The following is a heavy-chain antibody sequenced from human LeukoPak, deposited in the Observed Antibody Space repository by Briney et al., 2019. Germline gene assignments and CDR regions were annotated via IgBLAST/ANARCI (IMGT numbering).Heavy chain of an antibody. CDR1: GGSFSGYY. Sequence: PSETLSLTCAVYGGSFSGYYWGWIRQPPGKGLEWIGSIYYSGSTYYNPSLKSRVTISVDTSKNQFSLKLSSVTAADTAVYYCARRGSGSPGYYYYYMDVWGKGTTVTVSS. V-gene: IGHV4-39*01. J-gene: IGHJ6*03. CDR2: IYYSGST. D-gene: IGHD1-26*01. CDR3: ARRGSGSPGYYYYYMDV.